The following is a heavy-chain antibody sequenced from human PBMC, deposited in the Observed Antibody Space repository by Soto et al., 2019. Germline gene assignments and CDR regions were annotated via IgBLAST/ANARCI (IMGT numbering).Heavy chain of an antibody. Sequence: ASVKVSCKASGYTFTSYYMHWVRQAPGQGLEWMGRINPSGGTTNYAPKFQGRVTMTRDTSTSTAYMELSSLRSEDTAVYYCAIYLGYTSYYYGMDVWGQGTTVTVSS. CDR3: AIYLGYTSYYYGMDV. CDR1: GYTFTSYY. CDR2: INPSGGTT. J-gene: IGHJ6*02. V-gene: IGHV1-46*01. D-gene: IGHD2-15*01.